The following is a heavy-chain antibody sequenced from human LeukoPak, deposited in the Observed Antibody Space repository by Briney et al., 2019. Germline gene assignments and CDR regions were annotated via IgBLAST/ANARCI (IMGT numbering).Heavy chain of an antibody. CDR1: GGSFSGYY. CDR2: MYYSGTT. V-gene: IGHV4-34*01. D-gene: IGHD7-27*01. J-gene: IGHJ4*02. CDR3: ARHLLAGGSIDN. Sequence: SETLSLTCAVYGGSFSGYYWSWIRQPPGKGLEWIGSMYYSGTTYYNPSLKGRVTMSVDTSKNQFSLKLSSVTAADTAVYYCARHLLAGGSIDNWDQGTLVTVSS.